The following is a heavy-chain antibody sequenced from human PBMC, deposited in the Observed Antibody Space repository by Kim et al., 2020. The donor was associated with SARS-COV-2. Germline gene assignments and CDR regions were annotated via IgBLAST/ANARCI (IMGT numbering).Heavy chain of an antibody. CDR1: GFSLSTTAVG. CDR3: ARRHRDSQAFDY. J-gene: IGHJ4*02. Sequence: SGPTLVKPTQTLTLTCTFSGFSLSTTAVGVGWIRQPPGKALEWLALIFWDGDQRYSPSLMNRLTITKDTSKTQVVLTMTNMDPVDTATYYCARRHRDSQAFDYWGQGALVAVSS. CDR2: IFWDGDQ. V-gene: IGHV2-5*02.